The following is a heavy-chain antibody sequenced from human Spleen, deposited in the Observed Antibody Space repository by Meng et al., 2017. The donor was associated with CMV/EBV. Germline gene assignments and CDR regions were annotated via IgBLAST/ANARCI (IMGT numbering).Heavy chain of an antibody. CDR3: ARDRDSSGWYIFDY. CDR1: GYTFTGYY. Sequence: ASVKVSCKASGYTFTGYYMHWVRQAPGQGLEWMGWINPNSGGTNYAQKFQGRVTMTRDTSISTAYMELTNLRSDDTAFYYCARDRDSSGWYIFDYWGQGSLVTVSS. J-gene: IGHJ4*02. V-gene: IGHV1-2*02. CDR2: INPNSGGT. D-gene: IGHD6-19*01.